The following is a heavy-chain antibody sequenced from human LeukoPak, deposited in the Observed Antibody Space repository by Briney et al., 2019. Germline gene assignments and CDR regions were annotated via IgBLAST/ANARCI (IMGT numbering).Heavy chain of an antibody. J-gene: IGHJ6*03. CDR2: INTSGTT. Sequence: PSETLSLTCTVSGASISSGSNSWGWLRQPAGKGLEWIGRINTSGTTNYNPSLKSRVTMPIDTSKNQFSLKLSSVTAADTAVYYCARGVGAYYMDVWGKGTTVTISS. CDR3: ARGVGAYYMDV. D-gene: IGHD1-26*01. V-gene: IGHV4-61*02. CDR1: GASISSGSNS.